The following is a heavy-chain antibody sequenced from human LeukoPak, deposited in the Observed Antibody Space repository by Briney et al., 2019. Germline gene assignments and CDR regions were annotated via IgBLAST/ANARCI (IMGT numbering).Heavy chain of an antibody. CDR1: GFTFSSYA. V-gene: IGHV3-30-3*01. CDR3: AREEYSGSYYDYYYYGMDV. CDR2: ISYDGSNK. D-gene: IGHD1-26*01. Sequence: GGSLRLSCAASGFTFSSYAMHWVRQAPGKGLEWVAVISYDGSNKYYADSVKGRFTISRDNSKNTLYLQMNSLRAEDTAVYYCAREEYSGSYYDYYYYGMDVWGQGTTVTVSS. J-gene: IGHJ6*02.